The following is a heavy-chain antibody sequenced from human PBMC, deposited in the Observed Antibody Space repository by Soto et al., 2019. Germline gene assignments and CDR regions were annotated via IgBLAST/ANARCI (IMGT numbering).Heavy chain of an antibody. J-gene: IGHJ5*02. CDR3: ARQASGYYYGWFDP. V-gene: IGHV4-39*01. Sequence: SETLSLTCSVSGGSILDSTYYWAWIRQSPGKGLEWIGTIFYSGGTFYTPSLKSRVTMSVDTSNNQFSLKLSSVTAADTAVYYCARQASGYYYGWFDPWGQGTLVTVSS. CDR2: IFYSGGT. CDR1: GGSILDSTYY. D-gene: IGHD3-22*01.